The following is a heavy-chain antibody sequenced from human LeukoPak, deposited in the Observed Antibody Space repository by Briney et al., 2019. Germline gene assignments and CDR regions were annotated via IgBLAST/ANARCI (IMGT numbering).Heavy chain of an antibody. J-gene: IGHJ5*02. CDR3: AKEAAVAGVGYNWFAP. Sequence: PGGSLSLSCAASGFTFSSYGMHWVRQAPGKGLEWVAIIWYDGSNKYYADSVKGRFTISRDNSKHTLYLQMNSLRTEDTAVYYCAKEAAVAGVGYNWFAPWGQGSLVTVSS. CDR2: IWYDGSNK. CDR1: GFTFSSYG. D-gene: IGHD6-19*01. V-gene: IGHV3-33*06.